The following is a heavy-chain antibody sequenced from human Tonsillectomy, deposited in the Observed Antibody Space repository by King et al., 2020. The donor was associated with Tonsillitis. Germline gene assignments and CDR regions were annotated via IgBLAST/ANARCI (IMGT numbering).Heavy chain of an antibody. CDR1: GFTFSSYT. V-gene: IGHV3-21*01. Sequence: VQLVESGGGLVKPGGSLRLSCAASGFTFSSYTMNWVRQAPGKGLEWVSSLSSSRSTIYYANSVKGRFTISRDNAKNSLYLQMNSLRAEDTAVYYCARAGDSSGYYFSIWGQGTMVTVSS. CDR2: LSSSRSTI. D-gene: IGHD3-22*01. CDR3: ARAGDSSGYYFSI. J-gene: IGHJ3*02.